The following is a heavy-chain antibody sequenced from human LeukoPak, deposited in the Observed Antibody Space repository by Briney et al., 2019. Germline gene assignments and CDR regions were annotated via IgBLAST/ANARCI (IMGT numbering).Heavy chain of an antibody. CDR3: ARGPHSMKYYYGSGSLAGILDV. CDR1: GGSISSYY. J-gene: IGHJ6*04. V-gene: IGHV4-59*01. D-gene: IGHD3-10*01. CDR2: IYYSGST. Sequence: PSETLSLTCTVSGGSISSYYWSWIRQPPGKGLEWIGYIYYSGSTNYNPSLKSRVTISVDTSKNQFSLKLSSVTAADTAVYYCARGPHSMKYYYGSGSLAGILDVWGKGTTVTVSS.